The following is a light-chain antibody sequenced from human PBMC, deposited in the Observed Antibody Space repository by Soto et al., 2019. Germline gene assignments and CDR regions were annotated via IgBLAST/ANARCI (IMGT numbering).Light chain of an antibody. Sequence: EIVMTQSPATLSVSPGERATLSCRASQSVSSNLAWSQQKPGQAPRLLIYGASTRATGIPARYSGSRSATEFTLTLSSLQSEDFAIDFCQQYNSWPPHITFGQGTKVEIK. CDR3: QQYNSWPPHIT. J-gene: IGKJ1*01. CDR2: GAS. CDR1: QSVSSN. V-gene: IGKV3-15*01.